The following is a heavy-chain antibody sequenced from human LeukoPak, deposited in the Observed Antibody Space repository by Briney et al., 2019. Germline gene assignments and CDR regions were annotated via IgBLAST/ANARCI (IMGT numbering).Heavy chain of an antibody. CDR1: GGSFSGYY. CDR2: INHSGST. V-gene: IGHV4-34*01. CDR3: ARGRIQLWLLKGAFDI. D-gene: IGHD5-18*01. J-gene: IGHJ3*02. Sequence: SETLSLTCAVYGGSFSGYYWSWIRQPPGKGLEWIGEINHSGSTNYNPSLKSRVTISVDTSKNQFSLKLSSVTAADTAVYYCARGRIQLWLLKGAFDIWGQGTMVTVSS.